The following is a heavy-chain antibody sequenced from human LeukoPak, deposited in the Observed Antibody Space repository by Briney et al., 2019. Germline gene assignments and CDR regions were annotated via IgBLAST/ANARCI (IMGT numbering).Heavy chain of an antibody. CDR2: ITRGGGST. CDR3: TRDHPDCRGTSCLLFDS. J-gene: IGHJ4*02. Sequence: GGSLRLSCAASGFTFSSYAMSWVRQAPGNGLEWVPTITRGGGSTYYADSVKGRFTISRDNSKDTLYLQMNSLRVEDSAVFYCTRDHPDCRGTSCLLFDSWGQGTLVTVSS. D-gene: IGHD2-2*01. CDR1: GFTFSSYA. V-gene: IGHV3-23*01.